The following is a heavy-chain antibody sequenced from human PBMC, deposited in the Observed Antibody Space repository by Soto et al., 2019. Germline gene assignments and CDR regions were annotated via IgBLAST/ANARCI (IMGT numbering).Heavy chain of an antibody. V-gene: IGHV4-59*01. CDR3: ARVNYGNYYYYYGMDV. D-gene: IGHD4-17*01. J-gene: IGHJ6*02. Sequence: QVQLQESGPGLVKPSETLSLTCTVSGGSISNYYWSWIRQPPGKGLEWIGYIYYSGSTNYNPSLKSRVTISVDPSKNQFSMKLNSVTAADTAVYYCARVNYGNYYYYYGMDVWGQGTTVTVSS. CDR2: IYYSGST. CDR1: GGSISNYY.